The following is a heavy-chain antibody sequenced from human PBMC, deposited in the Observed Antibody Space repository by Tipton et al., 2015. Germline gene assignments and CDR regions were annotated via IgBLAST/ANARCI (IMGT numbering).Heavy chain of an antibody. CDR1: GDSLSTYY. CDR2: IYYNGNT. D-gene: IGHD3-22*01. V-gene: IGHV4-59*13. CDR3: ARASIIQGYYHDSSRYYLFNS. Sequence: TLSLTCTVSGDSLSTYYWSWIRQSPGKGLEWIGYIYYNGNTKYNPSLKGRVTILVDTSKNQFSLKLSSVIAADTAVYYCARASIIQGYYHDSSRYYLFNSWGQGTLVTVSS. J-gene: IGHJ1*01.